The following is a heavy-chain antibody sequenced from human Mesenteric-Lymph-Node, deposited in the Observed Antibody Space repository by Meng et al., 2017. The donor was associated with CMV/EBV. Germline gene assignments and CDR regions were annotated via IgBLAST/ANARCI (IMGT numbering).Heavy chain of an antibody. CDR2: INEHGTGI. D-gene: IGHD3-22*01. Sequence: GESLKISCVASGFTFSDHWMSWVRQAPGMGLEWVANINEHGTGIYYADSMKGRFTISRDNAENSLYLQMNSLRAEDTAVYYCAKTGSYDGRGYKVRGAFDIWGQGTMVTVSS. CDR3: AKTGSYDGRGYKVRGAFDI. V-gene: IGHV3-7*01. J-gene: IGHJ3*02. CDR1: GFTFSDHW.